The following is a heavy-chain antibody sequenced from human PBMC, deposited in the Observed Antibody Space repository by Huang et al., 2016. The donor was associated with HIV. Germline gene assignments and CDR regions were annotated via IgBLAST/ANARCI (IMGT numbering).Heavy chain of an antibody. CDR1: DYTFTSYG. J-gene: IGHJ4*02. CDR3: GGSSGYWSFDY. CDR2: ISTNKGDT. V-gene: IGHV1-18*04. D-gene: IGHD3-22*01. Sequence: QVQLVQSGGEVKKPGASVKVSCKASDYTFTSYGISWVRQAPGKGREWMGWISTNKGDTNYAQKFQGRVTMTTDTSTSTAYMELRSLRSDDTAVYYCGGSSGYWSFDYWGQGTLVTVSS.